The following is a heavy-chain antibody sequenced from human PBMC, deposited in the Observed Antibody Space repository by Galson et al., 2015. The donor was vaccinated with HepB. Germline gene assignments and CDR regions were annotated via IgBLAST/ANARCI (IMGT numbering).Heavy chain of an antibody. J-gene: IGHJ4*02. Sequence: CAISGDSVSSNSAAWNWIRQSPSRGLEWLGRTYYRSKWYTDYAISVKGRITINADTSKNQFSLQLKSETPEDTAVYFCAGGLNTYFDYWGQGILVTVAA. D-gene: IGHD2/OR15-2a*01. CDR3: AGGLNTYFDY. V-gene: IGHV6-1*01. CDR1: GDSVSSNSAA. CDR2: TYYRSKWYT.